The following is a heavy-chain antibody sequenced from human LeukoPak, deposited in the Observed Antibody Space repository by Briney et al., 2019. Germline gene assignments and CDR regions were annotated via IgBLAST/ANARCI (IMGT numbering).Heavy chain of an antibody. J-gene: IGHJ5*02. CDR2: INHSGST. D-gene: IGHD3-22*01. V-gene: IGHV4-38-2*02. CDR3: ARHRTYYDSSGYYPYNWFDP. Sequence: SETLSLTCTVSGYSISSGYYWGWIRQPPGKGLEWIGEINHSGSTNYNPSLKSRVTISVDTSKNQFSLKLSSVTAADTAVYYCARHRTYYDSSGYYPYNWFDPWGQGTLVTVPS. CDR1: GYSISSGYY.